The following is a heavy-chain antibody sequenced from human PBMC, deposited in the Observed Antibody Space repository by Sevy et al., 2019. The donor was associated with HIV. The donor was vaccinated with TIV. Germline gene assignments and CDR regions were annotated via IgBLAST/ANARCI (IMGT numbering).Heavy chain of an antibody. V-gene: IGHV3-30*02. D-gene: IGHD6-19*01. J-gene: IGHJ4*02. CDR2: IRYDGSNK. CDR3: AKRDVAVAAHY. Sequence: GGSLRLSCAASGFTFSSYGMHWVRQAPGKGLEWVAFIRYDGSNKYYADSVKGRFTISRDNSKNTLYLQMNSLRAEDTAVYYCAKRDVAVAAHYWGQGTLVTVSS. CDR1: GFTFSSYG.